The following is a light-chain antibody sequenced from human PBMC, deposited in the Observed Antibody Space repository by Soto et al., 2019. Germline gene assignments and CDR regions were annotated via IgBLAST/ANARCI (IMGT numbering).Light chain of an antibody. CDR3: QQSYSTPRT. V-gene: IGKV1-39*01. CDR1: QSISSY. CDR2: ATS. Sequence: DIQMTQSPSSLSASVGDRDTITCRASQSISSYLNWYQQKPGKAPKLLIYATSNLQSGVPARFSGSGAGTDFTLPISSLQPEDFAPYDFQQSYSTPRTFGQGTKLEIK. J-gene: IGKJ2*01.